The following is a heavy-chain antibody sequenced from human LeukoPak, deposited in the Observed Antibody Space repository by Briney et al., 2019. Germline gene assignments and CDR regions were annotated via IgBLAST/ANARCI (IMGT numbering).Heavy chain of an antibody. CDR2: IYYSGST. V-gene: IGHV4-30-4*01. CDR3: ASLGSLRDYFDY. Sequence: PSETLSLTCTVSGGSISSGDYYWRWIRQPPGKGLEWIGYIYYSGSTYYNPSLKSRVTISVYTSKNQFSLKLSSVTAADTAVYYCASLGSLRDYFDYWGQGTLVTVSS. J-gene: IGHJ4*02. CDR1: GGSISSGDYY. D-gene: IGHD1-26*01.